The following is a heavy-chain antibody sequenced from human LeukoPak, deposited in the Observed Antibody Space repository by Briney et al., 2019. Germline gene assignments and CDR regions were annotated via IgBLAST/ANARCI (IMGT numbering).Heavy chain of an antibody. Sequence: GGSLRLSCAASGFTISINYMSWVRQAPGKGLEWVSVIYSGGSTYYADSVKGRFTISRDNSKNTLYLQMNSLRAEDTAVYYCARSIVVVPAAILSRREFDYWGQGTLVTVSS. CDR3: ARSIVVVPAAILSRREFDY. D-gene: IGHD2-2*02. J-gene: IGHJ4*02. CDR1: GFTISINY. V-gene: IGHV3-66*02. CDR2: IYSGGST.